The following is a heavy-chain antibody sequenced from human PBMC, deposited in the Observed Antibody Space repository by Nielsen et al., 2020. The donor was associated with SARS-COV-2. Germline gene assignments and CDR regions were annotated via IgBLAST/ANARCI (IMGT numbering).Heavy chain of an antibody. J-gene: IGHJ5*02. CDR1: GYTFTSYG. D-gene: IGHD6-19*01. Sequence: ASVKVSCKASGYTFTSYGISWVRQAPGQGLEWMGWINTNTGNPTYAQGFTGRFVFSLDTSVSTAYLQISSLKAEDTAVYYCARDLAVAGNNWFDPWGQGTLVTVSS. CDR2: INTNTGNP. V-gene: IGHV7-4-1*02. CDR3: ARDLAVAGNNWFDP.